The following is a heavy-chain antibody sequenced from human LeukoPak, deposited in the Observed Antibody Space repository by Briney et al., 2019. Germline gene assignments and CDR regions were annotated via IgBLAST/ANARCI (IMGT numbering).Heavy chain of an antibody. V-gene: IGHV3-23*03. D-gene: IGHD2-15*01. CDR3: AKTIGYCSGGSCYAPFDYYGMDV. J-gene: IGHJ6*02. Sequence: PGGSLRLSCAASGFTFSSYAMSWVRQAPGKGLEWVSVIYSGGSTYYADSVKGRFTISRDNSKNTLYLQMNSLRAEDTAVYYCAKTIGYCSGGSCYAPFDYYGMDVWGQGTTVTVSS. CDR1: GFTFSSYA. CDR2: IYSGGST.